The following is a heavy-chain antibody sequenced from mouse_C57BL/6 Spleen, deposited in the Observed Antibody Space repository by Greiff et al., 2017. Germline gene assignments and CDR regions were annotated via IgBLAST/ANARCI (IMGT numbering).Heavy chain of an antibody. J-gene: IGHJ1*03. CDR1: GYAFTNYL. CDR3: ARRGMKDYWYFDV. D-gene: IGHD2-10*02. CDR2: INPGSGGT. Sequence: VQLQQSGAELVRPGTSVKVSCKASGYAFTNYLIEWVKQRPGQGLEWIGVINPGSGGTNYNEKFKGKATLTADKSSSTAYMQLSSLTSEDSAVYFCARRGMKDYWYFDVWGTGTTVTVSS. V-gene: IGHV1-54*01.